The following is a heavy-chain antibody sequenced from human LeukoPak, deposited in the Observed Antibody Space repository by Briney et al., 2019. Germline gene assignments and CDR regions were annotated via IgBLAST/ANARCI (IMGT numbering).Heavy chain of an antibody. V-gene: IGHV3-53*01. CDR1: GFTFSSNY. CDR2: IYSGGST. CDR3: ARRGYSYGLDY. D-gene: IGHD5-18*01. Sequence: GGSLRLSCAASGFTFSSNYMSWVRQAPGKGLEWVSVIYSGGSTYYSDSVKGGFTISRDNSKNTLYPQMNSLRAEDTAVYYCARRGYSYGLDYWGQGTLVTVSS. J-gene: IGHJ4*02.